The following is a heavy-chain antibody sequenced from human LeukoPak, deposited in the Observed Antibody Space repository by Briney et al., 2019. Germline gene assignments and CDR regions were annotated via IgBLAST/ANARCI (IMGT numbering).Heavy chain of an antibody. CDR2: IRYDGVNK. D-gene: IGHD6-19*01. J-gene: IGHJ6*03. CDR3: ARDGLAVAVNSYYYYYMDV. V-gene: IGHV3-30*02. CDR1: GFTSSKYG. Sequence: GGSLRLSCAASGFTSSKYGMNWVRQAPGKGLEWVAFIRYDGVNKYYEDSVRGRFTISRDNSKKTLSLQMNSLRGDDTAVYYCARDGLAVAVNSYYYYYMDVWGKGTTVTVSS.